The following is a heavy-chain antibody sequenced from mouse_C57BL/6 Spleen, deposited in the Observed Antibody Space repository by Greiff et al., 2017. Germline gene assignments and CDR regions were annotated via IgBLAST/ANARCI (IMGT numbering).Heavy chain of an antibody. D-gene: IGHD4-1*01. CDR2: IYPGDGDT. J-gene: IGHJ4*01. CDR3: ARTGTFAMDY. CDR1: GYAFSSYW. Sequence: VQLQQSGAELVKPGASVKISCKASGYAFSSYWMTWVKQRPGKGLEWIGQIYPGDGDTNYNGKFKGKATLTADKSSSTAYMQLSSLTSEDSAVYFCARTGTFAMDYWGQGTSVTVAS. V-gene: IGHV1-80*01.